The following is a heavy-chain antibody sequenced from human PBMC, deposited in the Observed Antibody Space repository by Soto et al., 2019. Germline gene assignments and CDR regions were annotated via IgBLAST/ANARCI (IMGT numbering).Heavy chain of an antibody. V-gene: IGHV4-4*02. D-gene: IGHD4-17*01. Sequence: SETLSLSCAVSGDSISSDNWWSWVRQPPEKGLEWIGEIYRGTSPTYNPSLESRVTISVDKSKNQFSLKLNSVTAADTAVYYCVKNGAYALDYWGQGTLVTVPQ. CDR1: GDSISSDNW. J-gene: IGHJ4*02. CDR3: VKNGAYALDY. CDR2: IYRGTSP.